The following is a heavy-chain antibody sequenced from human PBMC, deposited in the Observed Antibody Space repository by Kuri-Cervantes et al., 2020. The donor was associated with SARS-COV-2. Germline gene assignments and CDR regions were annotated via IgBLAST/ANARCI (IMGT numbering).Heavy chain of an antibody. CDR1: GGSVSGGSYY. CDR3: ARGPHCSSTSCNRDY. J-gene: IGHJ4*02. V-gene: IGHV4-61*01. Sequence: ESLKISCTVSGGSVSGGSYYWSWIRQPPGKGLEWIGYIYYRGSTNYNPSLKSRVTISVDTSKNQFSLKLSSVTAADTAVYYCARGPHCSSTSCNRDYWGQGTLVTVSS. D-gene: IGHD2-2*01. CDR2: IYYRGST.